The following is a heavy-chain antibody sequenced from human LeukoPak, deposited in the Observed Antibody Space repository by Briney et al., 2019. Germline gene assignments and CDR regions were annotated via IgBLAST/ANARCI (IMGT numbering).Heavy chain of an antibody. CDR1: GGTFSSYA. D-gene: IGHD6-13*01. V-gene: IGHV1-69*13. J-gene: IGHJ6*03. Sequence: SVKVSCKASGGTFSSYAISWVRQAPGQGLEWMGGIIPIFGTANYAQKFQGRVTITADESTSTAYMELSSLRSEDTAVYYCASRNSYSSSWYYDYMDVWGKGTTVTVSS. CDR2: IIPIFGTA. CDR3: ASRNSYSSSWYYDYMDV.